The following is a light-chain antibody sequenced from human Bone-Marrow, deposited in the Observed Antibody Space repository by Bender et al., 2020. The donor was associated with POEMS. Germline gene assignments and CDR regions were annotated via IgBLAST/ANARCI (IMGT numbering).Light chain of an antibody. CDR1: SSDVGRYNY. CDR2: DVS. CDR3: QSYDSSLTLYV. Sequence: QSALTHPRSVSGSPGQSVTISCTGTSSDVGRYNYVSWYQQYPGKAPKLMIYDVSKRPSGVPDRFSASKSGTSASLAITGLQAEDEADYYCQSYDSSLTLYVFGSGTKVTVL. V-gene: IGLV2-11*01. J-gene: IGLJ1*01.